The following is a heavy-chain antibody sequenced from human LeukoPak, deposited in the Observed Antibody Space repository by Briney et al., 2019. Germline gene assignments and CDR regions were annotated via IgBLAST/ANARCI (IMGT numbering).Heavy chain of an antibody. J-gene: IGHJ6*02. Sequence: GGSLRLSCAASGFTFSSYAMHWVRQAPGKGLEWVAVISYDGSNKYYADSVKGRFTISRDNSKSTLYLQMNSLRAEDTAVYYCARVLDRCSSTSCYANYYYYGMDVWGQGTTVTVSS. V-gene: IGHV3-30-3*01. CDR2: ISYDGSNK. CDR1: GFTFSSYA. D-gene: IGHD2-2*01. CDR3: ARVLDRCSSTSCYANYYYYGMDV.